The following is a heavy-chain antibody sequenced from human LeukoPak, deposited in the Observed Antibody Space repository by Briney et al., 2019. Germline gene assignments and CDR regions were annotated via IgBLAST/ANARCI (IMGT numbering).Heavy chain of an antibody. CDR2: MYSGGSA. CDR1: GFTFRDYY. Sequence: GGSLRLSCVASGFTFRDYYMSWVRQAPGKGLEWVSVMYSGGSAYYGDSVKGRFTISRDNSKNTLSLQMNSLRAEDTAMYYCARYLVGAQPSAFDIWGQGTMVTVSS. J-gene: IGHJ3*02. D-gene: IGHD1-26*01. V-gene: IGHV3-53*01. CDR3: ARYLVGAQPSAFDI.